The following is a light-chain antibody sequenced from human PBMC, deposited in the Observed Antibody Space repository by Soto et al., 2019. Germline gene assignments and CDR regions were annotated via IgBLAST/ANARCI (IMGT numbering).Light chain of an antibody. Sequence: QSALTQPASVSGSPGQSITISCTGTSSDVGGYNYVSWYQHHPGKAPKFIIYDVTNRPSGVSNPFSGSKSGNTASRTISGLQPEDEADYYCSSYTTSNTRQIVFGTGTKVTV. CDR2: DVT. CDR3: SSYTTSNTRQIV. CDR1: SSDVGGYNY. V-gene: IGLV2-14*03. J-gene: IGLJ1*01.